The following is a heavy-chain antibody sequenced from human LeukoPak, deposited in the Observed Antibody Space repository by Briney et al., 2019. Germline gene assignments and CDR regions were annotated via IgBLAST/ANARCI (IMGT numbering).Heavy chain of an antibody. CDR2: IIPIFGTA. V-gene: IGHV1-69*05. CDR1: GGTFSSYA. D-gene: IGHD3-16*02. CDR3: ARGRDVWGSHRPSYLFDY. J-gene: IGHJ4*02. Sequence: GASVKVSCKASGGTFSSYAISWVRQAPGQGLEWMGGIIPIFGTANYAQKFQGRVTIATDESTSTAYMELSSLRSEDTAVYYCARGRDVWGSHRPSYLFDYWGQGTLVTVSS.